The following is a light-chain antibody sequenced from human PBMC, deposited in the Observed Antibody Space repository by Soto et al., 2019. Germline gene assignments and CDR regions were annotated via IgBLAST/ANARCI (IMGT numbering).Light chain of an antibody. CDR3: QQYGSSPA. CDR1: QSVSSSY. CDR2: GAS. J-gene: IGKJ1*01. Sequence: EIVLTQSPGTLSLSPGERATLSCRASQSVSSSYLAWYQQKPGQAPRLLIYGASSRATGIPDRFSGSGSVTDFTLTISRLEPEDFAVYYCQQYGSSPAFGQGTKVDIK. V-gene: IGKV3-20*01.